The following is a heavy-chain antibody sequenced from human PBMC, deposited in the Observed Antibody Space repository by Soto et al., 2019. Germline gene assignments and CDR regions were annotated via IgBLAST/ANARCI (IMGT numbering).Heavy chain of an antibody. D-gene: IGHD4-17*01. Sequence: QITLKESGPTLVKPTQTLPLTCTFSGFSLSTTGVAVGWIRQPPGKALEWLALVYWDDDKRYSPSLKSRLSITEDTYKHQVVLTMPNMDPVDADTYYCALHRTAVGYFDYWGQVTLVTASS. CDR1: GFSLSTTGVA. CDR2: VYWDDDK. J-gene: IGHJ4*02. V-gene: IGHV2-5*02. CDR3: ALHRTAVGYFDY.